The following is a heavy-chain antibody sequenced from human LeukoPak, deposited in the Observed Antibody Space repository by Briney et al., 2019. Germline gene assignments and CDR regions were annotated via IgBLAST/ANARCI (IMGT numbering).Heavy chain of an antibody. Sequence: GLSLRLSCAASGFILSRYSMNWVLQAPGKGLGGVSSISSRSSYIYYADSVQGRFTISIGNAKNSLYLQMNTLRADDTAGCYCVREHSRGHCYDFLYWGRRTLLRVFS. V-gene: IGHV3-21*01. CDR2: ISSRSSYI. J-gene: IGHJ4*02. D-gene: IGHD3-22*01. CDR1: GFILSRYS. CDR3: VREHSRGHCYDFLY.